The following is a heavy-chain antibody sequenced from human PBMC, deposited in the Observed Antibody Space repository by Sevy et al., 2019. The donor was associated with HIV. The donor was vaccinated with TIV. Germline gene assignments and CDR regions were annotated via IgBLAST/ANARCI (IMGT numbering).Heavy chain of an antibody. CDR1: GFTFSSYS. CDR2: ISSSSSYI. J-gene: IGHJ4*02. CDR3: ARRAYCGGDCSPNFDY. D-gene: IGHD2-21*02. V-gene: IGHV3-21*01. Sequence: EGSLRLSCAASGFTFSSYSMNWVRQAPGKGLEWVSSISSSSSYIYYADSVKGRFTISRDNAKNSLYLQMNSLRAEDTAVYYCARRAYCGGDCSPNFDYWGQGTLVTVSS.